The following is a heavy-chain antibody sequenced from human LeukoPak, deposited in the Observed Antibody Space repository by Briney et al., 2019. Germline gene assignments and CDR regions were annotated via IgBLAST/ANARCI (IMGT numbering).Heavy chain of an antibody. V-gene: IGHV3-48*01. CDR3: ARRAARGRFDP. D-gene: IGHD6-6*01. CDR2: ISSSSSTI. Sequence: PGGSLRLSCAASEFTFSSYNLNWLRQAPGKGWEWVSYISSSSSTIYYADSVKGRFTISRDNAKNSLYLQMNSLRAEDTAVYYCARRAARGRFDPWGQGTLVTVSS. J-gene: IGHJ5*02. CDR1: EFTFSSYN.